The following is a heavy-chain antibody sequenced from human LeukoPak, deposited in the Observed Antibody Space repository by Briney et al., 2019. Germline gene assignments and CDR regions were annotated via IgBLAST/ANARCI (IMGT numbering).Heavy chain of an antibody. Sequence: ASVKVSCKASGYTFTGYYMHWVRQAPGQGLEWIGWINPNSGGTNYAQKFQGRVTMTRDTSISTAYMELSRLRSDDTAVYYCAREKVTMVRGAVDYWGQGTLVTVSS. D-gene: IGHD3-10*01. J-gene: IGHJ4*02. CDR3: AREKVTMVRGAVDY. CDR1: GYTFTGYY. CDR2: INPNSGGT. V-gene: IGHV1-2*02.